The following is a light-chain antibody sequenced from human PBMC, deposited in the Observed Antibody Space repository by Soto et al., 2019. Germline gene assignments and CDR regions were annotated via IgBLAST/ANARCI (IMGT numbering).Light chain of an antibody. CDR1: QSISSW. J-gene: IGKJ2*01. CDR2: KAS. CDR3: QQYNSYPST. V-gene: IGKV1-5*03. Sequence: DIQMTQSPSTLSASVGDRVTITCRASQSISSWLAWYQQKPGKAPKPLIYKASSLESGVPSRFSGSGSGTEFTLTVSSLQPDDFATYHCQQYNSYPSTFGQGTKLEIK.